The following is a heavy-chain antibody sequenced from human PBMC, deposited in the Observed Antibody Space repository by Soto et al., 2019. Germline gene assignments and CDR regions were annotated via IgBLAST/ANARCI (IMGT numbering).Heavy chain of an antibody. Sequence: PXETLSLTCAVAGCSVSSGSYYWSWIRQPPGKGLEWIGYIYYSGSTNYNPSLKSRVTISVDTSKNQFSLKLSSVTAADTAVYYCARDLRDFWSGYQSWGQGTLVTVSS. D-gene: IGHD3-3*01. J-gene: IGHJ1*01. CDR3: ARDLRDFWSGYQS. CDR2: IYYSGST. V-gene: IGHV4-61*01. CDR1: GCSVSSGSYY.